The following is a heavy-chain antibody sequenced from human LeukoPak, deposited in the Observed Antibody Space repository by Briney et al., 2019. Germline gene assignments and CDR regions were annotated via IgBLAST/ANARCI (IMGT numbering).Heavy chain of an antibody. Sequence: GGSLRLSCAASGFTFDDYGMSWVRQAPGKGLEWVSGINWNGGSTGYADSVKGRFTISRDNAKNSLYLQVNSLRAEDTALYYCARGPPYYYGSGSGLRGAFDIWGQGTMVTVSS. V-gene: IGHV3-20*04. J-gene: IGHJ3*02. CDR1: GFTFDDYG. CDR3: ARGPPYYYGSGSGLRGAFDI. D-gene: IGHD3-10*01. CDR2: INWNGGST.